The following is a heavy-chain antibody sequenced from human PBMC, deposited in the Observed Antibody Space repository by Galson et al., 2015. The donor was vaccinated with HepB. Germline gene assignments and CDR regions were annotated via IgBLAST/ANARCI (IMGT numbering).Heavy chain of an antibody. Sequence: SLRLSCAASGFTFSSYSMNWVRQAPGKGLEWVSSISSSSSYIYYADSVKGRFTISRDNAKNSLYLQMNSLRAEDTAVYYCARMRYYDSSGYYYPVDAFDIWGQGTMVTVSS. D-gene: IGHD3-22*01. V-gene: IGHV3-21*01. CDR1: GFTFSSYS. CDR3: ARMRYYDSSGYYYPVDAFDI. J-gene: IGHJ3*02. CDR2: ISSSSSYI.